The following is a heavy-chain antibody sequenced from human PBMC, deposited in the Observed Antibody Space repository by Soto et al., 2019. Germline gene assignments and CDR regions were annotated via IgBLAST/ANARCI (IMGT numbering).Heavy chain of an antibody. CDR3: AVTTGY. D-gene: IGHD4-17*01. V-gene: IGHV1-8*01. CDR2: VSPDHGNA. CDR1: GYTFTDYD. J-gene: IGHJ4*02. Sequence: QVRVVQSGAEVKKPGASVKVSCKTSGYTFTDYDINWVPQAPRQGLAWMGWVSPDHGNAGYARQFQGRITMTSDPSINTVFVELTNLRPEDTAVYYCAVTTGYWGQGTKVTVSS.